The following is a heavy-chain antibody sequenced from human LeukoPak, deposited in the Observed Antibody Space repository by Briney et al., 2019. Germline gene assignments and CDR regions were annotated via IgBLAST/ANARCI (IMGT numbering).Heavy chain of an antibody. CDR3: ARDQVQQLVLIDY. V-gene: IGHV1-18*01. CDR2: ISAYNGNT. Sequence: ASVKVSCKASGGTFSSYAISWVRQAPGQGLEWMGWISAYNGNTNYAQKLQGRVTMTTDTSTSTAYMELRSLRSDDTAVYYCARDQVQQLVLIDYWGQGTLVTVSS. CDR1: GGTFSSYA. J-gene: IGHJ4*02. D-gene: IGHD6-13*01.